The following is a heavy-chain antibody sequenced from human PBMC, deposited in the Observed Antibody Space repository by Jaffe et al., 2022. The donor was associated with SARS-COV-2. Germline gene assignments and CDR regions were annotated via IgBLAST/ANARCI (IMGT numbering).Heavy chain of an antibody. D-gene: IGHD2-2*02. Sequence: EVQLLESGGGLVQPGGSLRLSCAASGFTFSSYAMSWVRQAPGKGLEWVSAISGSGGSTYYADSVKGRFTISRDNSKNTLYLQMNSLRAEDTAVYYCAKPIAPHCSSTSCYIPKDYGMDVWGQGTTVTVSS. CDR3: AKPIAPHCSSTSCYIPKDYGMDV. CDR1: GFTFSSYA. J-gene: IGHJ6*02. V-gene: IGHV3-23*01. CDR2: ISGSGGST.